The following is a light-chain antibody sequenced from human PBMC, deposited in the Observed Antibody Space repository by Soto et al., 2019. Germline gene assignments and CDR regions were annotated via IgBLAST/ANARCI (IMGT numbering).Light chain of an antibody. CDR2: KAS. Sequence: DIQMTQSPSTLSASVGDRVTITCRASQSISSWLAWYQQKPGIAPKLLMYKASSLESGVPSRFRGSGSGTEFTLTISSLQPDDFATYYGQQYNSYPWTFGQGTKVEIK. V-gene: IGKV1-5*03. CDR3: QQYNSYPWT. J-gene: IGKJ1*01. CDR1: QSISSW.